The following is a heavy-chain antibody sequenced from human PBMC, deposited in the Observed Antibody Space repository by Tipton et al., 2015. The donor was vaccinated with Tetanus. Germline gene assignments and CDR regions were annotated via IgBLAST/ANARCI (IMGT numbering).Heavy chain of an antibody. CDR1: GGLITTGGYS. D-gene: IGHD2/OR15-2a*01. CDR3: ARLQYRTFHSASGY. V-gene: IGHV4-30-2*01. J-gene: IGHJ4*02. Sequence: TLSLTCTVSGGLITTGGYSWGWIRQLPGQGLEWLGYIYQTDSTYYNPSVTSRLTLSLQRSKNQVSLKLISVTAADTAVYYCARLQYRTFHSASGYWGQGTLVTVSS. CDR2: IYQTDST.